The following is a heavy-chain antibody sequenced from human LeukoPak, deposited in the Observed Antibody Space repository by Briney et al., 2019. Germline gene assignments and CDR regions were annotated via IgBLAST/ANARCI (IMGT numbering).Heavy chain of an antibody. CDR3: ARHYGH. CDR2: IYDSGST. CDR1: GGSIRSSYYY. Sequence: SETLSLTCTVSGGSIRSSYYYWGRIRQPPGKGLEWIGSIYDSGSTYYNPSLKSRVTISVDTSKNQFSLKLNSVTAGDTAVYYCARHYGHWGQGTLVTVSS. D-gene: IGHD3-10*01. J-gene: IGHJ4*02. V-gene: IGHV4-39*01.